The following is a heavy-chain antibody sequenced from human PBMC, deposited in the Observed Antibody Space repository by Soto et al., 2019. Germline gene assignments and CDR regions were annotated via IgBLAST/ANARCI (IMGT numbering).Heavy chain of an antibody. V-gene: IGHV4-39*01. CDR2: IYYSGST. CDR1: GGSISSSSYY. Sequence: KASETLSLTCTVSGGSISSSSYYWGWIRQPPGKGLEWIGSIYYSGSTYYNPSLKSRVTISVDTSKNQFSLKLSSVTAADTAVYYCARQEVRFLEWLLSSPSQDNSMDVWGKGTTVTVS. CDR3: ARQEVRFLEWLLSSPSQDNSMDV. J-gene: IGHJ6*03. D-gene: IGHD3-3*01.